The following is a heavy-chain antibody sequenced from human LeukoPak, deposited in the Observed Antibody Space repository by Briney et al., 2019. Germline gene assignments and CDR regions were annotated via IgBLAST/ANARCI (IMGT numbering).Heavy chain of an antibody. CDR2: ISYDGSNK. CDR3: ARSSLIVPAAIIDY. V-gene: IGHV3-30-3*01. D-gene: IGHD2-2*02. J-gene: IGHJ4*02. CDR1: GFTFSSYT. Sequence: GGSLRLSCVASGFTFSSYTMHWVRQAPGKGLEWVAVISYDGSNKYYADSVKGRFTISRDNSKNTLYLQMNSLRAEDTAVYYCARSSLIVPAAIIDYWGQGTLVTVSS.